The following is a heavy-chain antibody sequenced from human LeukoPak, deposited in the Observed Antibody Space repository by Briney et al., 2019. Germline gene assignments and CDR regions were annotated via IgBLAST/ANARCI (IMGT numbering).Heavy chain of an antibody. D-gene: IGHD6-19*01. CDR3: ARRDFSSGWSFDY. V-gene: IGHV4-4*07. J-gene: IGHJ4*02. CDR2: IHTSGST. Sequence: PSETLSLACTVSGGSLSNYQWTWIRQPAGKGLEWIGQIHTSGSTNYNPPLKSRVTMSVDTSENQVSLTIRSVTAADTAVYYCARRDFSSGWSFDYWGQGTLVTVSS. CDR1: GGSLSNYQ.